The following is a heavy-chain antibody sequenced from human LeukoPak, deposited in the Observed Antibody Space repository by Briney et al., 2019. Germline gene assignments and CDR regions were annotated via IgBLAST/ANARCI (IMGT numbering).Heavy chain of an antibody. V-gene: IGHV4-59*08. D-gene: IGHD6-13*01. Sequence: SETLSLTCTVSGGSISSYYWSWIRQPPGKGLEWIGYIYYSGSTNYNPSLKSRVTISVDTSKNQFSLKLSSVTAADTAVYYCARTRTSPAAAAFDIWGQGTMVTVSS. CDR1: GGSISSYY. J-gene: IGHJ3*02. CDR3: ARTRTSPAAAAFDI. CDR2: IYYSGST.